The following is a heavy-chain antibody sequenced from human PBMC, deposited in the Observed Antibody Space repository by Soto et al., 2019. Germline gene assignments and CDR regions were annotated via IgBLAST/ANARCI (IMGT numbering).Heavy chain of an antibody. CDR3: ARDRGADSSSSWYDAFEI. CDR2: ISAYNGNT. CDR1: GYTFTSYG. V-gene: IGHV1-18*01. J-gene: IGHJ3*02. D-gene: IGHD6-13*01. Sequence: ASVKGSCKASGYTFTSYGISWVRQAPGQGLEWMGWISAYNGNTNYAQKLQGRVTMTTDTSTSTAYMELRSLRSDDTAVYYCARDRGADSSSSWYDAFEICGQETLVTVAS.